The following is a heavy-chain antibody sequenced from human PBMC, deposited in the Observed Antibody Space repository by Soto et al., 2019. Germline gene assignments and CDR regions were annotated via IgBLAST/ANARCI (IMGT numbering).Heavy chain of an antibody. CDR3: ARVIGYYYHMYV. J-gene: IGHJ6*02. V-gene: IGHV1-18*01. Sequence: QVQLVQSGGEVKKPGASVKVSCKASGYTFTTYDLSWVRQAPGQGLEWMGWISAYNGNTNYAQNLQGRVTMTTDTSTSTAYMELRSLRSDDTAVYYCARVIGYYYHMYVWGQGTTVTVSS. CDR1: GYTFTTYD. CDR2: ISAYNGNT. D-gene: IGHD3-22*01.